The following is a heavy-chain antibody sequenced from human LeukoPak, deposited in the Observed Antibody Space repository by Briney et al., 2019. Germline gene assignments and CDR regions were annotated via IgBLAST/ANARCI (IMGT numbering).Heavy chain of an antibody. CDR2: ISSSGSTI. CDR1: GFTFSSYE. Sequence: PGGSLRLSCAASGFTFSSYEMNWVRQAPGKGLEWVAYISSSGSTIYYAHSVKGRFTISRDNAKNSLYLQMNSLRAEDTAVYYCARPPKYSSGWYSRGGYWGQGTLVTVSS. V-gene: IGHV3-48*03. J-gene: IGHJ4*02. D-gene: IGHD6-19*01. CDR3: ARPPKYSSGWYSRGGY.